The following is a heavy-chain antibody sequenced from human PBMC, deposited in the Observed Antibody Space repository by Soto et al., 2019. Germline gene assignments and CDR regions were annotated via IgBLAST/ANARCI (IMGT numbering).Heavy chain of an antibody. J-gene: IGHJ4*02. CDR1: GFTFTGYS. CDR2: ISGTGYNT. V-gene: IGHV3-23*01. CDR3: ARSLGDHWDEYYFGY. D-gene: IGHD1-1*01. Sequence: VQVLESGGDLVQPGGSLRLSCAASGFTFTGYSMSWVRQAPGKGLEWVSGISGTGYNTYYADTVQGRFTISRDNSKNTLYLQMDSLRAEDTALYYCARSLGDHWDEYYFGYWGQGTLVTVSS.